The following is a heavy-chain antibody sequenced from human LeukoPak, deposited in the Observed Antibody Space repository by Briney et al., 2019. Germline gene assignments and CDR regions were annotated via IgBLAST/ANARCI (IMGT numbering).Heavy chain of an antibody. Sequence: GGCVRLSCASSVLTYRSYAMIGVRQAPGKGREGGSALSGRCGSTHYADSVKRRLTIPRDNSKNTLYLQMNSLSAQDTAVYYCAKNHIPLLWFGEGSDYWGQGTLVTVSS. CDR2: LSGRCGST. V-gene: IGHV3-23*01. J-gene: IGHJ4*02. CDR1: VLTYRSYA. D-gene: IGHD3-10*01. CDR3: AKNHIPLLWFGEGSDY.